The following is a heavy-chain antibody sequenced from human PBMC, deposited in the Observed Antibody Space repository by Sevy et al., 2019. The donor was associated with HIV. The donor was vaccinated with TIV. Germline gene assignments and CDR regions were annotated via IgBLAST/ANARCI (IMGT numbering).Heavy chain of an antibody. V-gene: IGHV3-23*01. D-gene: IGHD2-2*01. CDR2: ISGSGDST. CDR3: SKVVVPADIDPFYYYAYGMDV. CDR1: GFTFSNYA. Sequence: GGSLRLSCAASGFTFSNYAINWVRQAPGKGLEWVSRISGSGDSTFYADSGKGRLTTSRDNSKNTVHLQMNSLRVEDTAVYYCSKVVVPADIDPFYYYAYGMDVWGQGTTVTVSS. J-gene: IGHJ6*02.